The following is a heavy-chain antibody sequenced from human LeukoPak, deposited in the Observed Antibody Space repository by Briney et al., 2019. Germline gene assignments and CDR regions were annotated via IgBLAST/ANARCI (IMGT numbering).Heavy chain of an antibody. J-gene: IGHJ6*02. CDR1: GYTFTGYY. V-gene: IGHV1-2*04. D-gene: IGHD6-13*01. Sequence: VASVKVSCKASGYTFTGYYMHWVRQAPGQGLEWMGWINPNSGGTNYAQKFQGWVTMTRDTSISTAYMELSRLRSDDTAVYYCARDRSTSSSWYLGQFYYCYGMDVWGQGTTVTVSS. CDR3: ARDRSTSSSWYLGQFYYCYGMDV. CDR2: INPNSGGT.